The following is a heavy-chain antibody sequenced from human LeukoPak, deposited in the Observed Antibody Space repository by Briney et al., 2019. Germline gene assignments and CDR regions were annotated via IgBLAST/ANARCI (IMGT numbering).Heavy chain of an antibody. J-gene: IGHJ6*02. CDR2: MNPNSGNT. CDR3: ARGLRVRGVRGYYYYGMDV. Sequence: GASVKVSCKASGYTFTSYDINWVRQATGQGLEWMGWMNPNSGNTGYAQKFQGRVTMTRNTSISTAYMELSSLRSEDTAVYYCARGLRVRGVRGYYYYGMDVWGQGTTVTVSS. D-gene: IGHD3-10*01. CDR1: GYTFTSYD. V-gene: IGHV1-8*01.